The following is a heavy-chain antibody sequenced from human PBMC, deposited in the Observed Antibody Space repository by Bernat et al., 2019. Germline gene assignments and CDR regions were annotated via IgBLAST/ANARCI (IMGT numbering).Heavy chain of an antibody. D-gene: IGHD3-10*01. CDR2: ISSSGSTI. Sequence: EVQLVESGGGLVQPGGSLRLSCAASGFTFSSYEMNWVRQAPGKGLEWVSYISSSGSTIYYADSVKGRFTISRDNAKNSLYLQMNSLRAEDTAVYYCATSGVSGAFDIWGQGTMVTVSS. CDR3: ATSGVSGAFDI. J-gene: IGHJ3*02. CDR1: GFTFSSYE. V-gene: IGHV3-48*03.